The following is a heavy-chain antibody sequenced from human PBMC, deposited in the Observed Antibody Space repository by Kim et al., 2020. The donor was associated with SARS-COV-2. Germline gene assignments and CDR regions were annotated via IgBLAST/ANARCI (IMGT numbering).Heavy chain of an antibody. Sequence: GGSLRLSCAASGFTVSSNYMSWVRQAPGKGLEWVSVIYSGGSTYSADSVKGRFTSSRHNSKNTLYLQMNRLRAEDTAVYYCARDDKSMGAFDIWGHGTMGTVSS. J-gene: IGHJ3*02. CDR1: GFTVSSNY. CDR2: IYSGGST. V-gene: IGHV3-53*04. D-gene: IGHD1-26*01. CDR3: ARDDKSMGAFDI.